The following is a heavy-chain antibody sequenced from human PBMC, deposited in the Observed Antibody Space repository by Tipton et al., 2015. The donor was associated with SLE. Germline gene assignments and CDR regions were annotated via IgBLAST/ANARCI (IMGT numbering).Heavy chain of an antibody. CDR3: ARDPGDSYWDYYYGMDV. CDR1: GLSISSGYY. D-gene: IGHD3-10*01. Sequence: LRLSCDVTGLSISSGYYWGWIRQPPGKGLEWIGNIYYSGNTFYNPSLRSRVTISVDASKNQYSLKLTSVTAADTAVYYCARDPGDSYWDYYYGMDVWGQGTMVTVSS. CDR2: IYYSGNT. J-gene: IGHJ6*02. V-gene: IGHV4-38-2*02.